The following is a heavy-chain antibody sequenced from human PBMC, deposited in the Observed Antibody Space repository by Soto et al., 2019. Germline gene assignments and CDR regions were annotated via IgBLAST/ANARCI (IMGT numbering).Heavy chain of an antibody. J-gene: IGHJ5*02. D-gene: IGHD4-17*01. CDR1: GGTFSSYT. CDR2: IIPILGIA. V-gene: IGHV1-69*08. CDR3: ARERGRLRGYPTLFPVYNWFDP. Sequence: QVQLVQSGAEVKKPGSSVKVSCKASGGTFSSYTISWVRQAPGQGLEWMGRIIPILGIANYAQKFQGRVTITAYKSTSTAYMELSSLRSEDTAVYYCARERGRLRGYPTLFPVYNWFDPWGQGTLVTVSS.